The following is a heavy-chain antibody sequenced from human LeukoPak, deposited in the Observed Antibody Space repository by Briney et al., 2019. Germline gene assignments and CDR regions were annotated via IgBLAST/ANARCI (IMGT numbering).Heavy chain of an antibody. CDR3: ASPYTIFGVLSSEYFQH. J-gene: IGHJ1*01. Sequence: ASVRVSCKASGYTFTGYYMHWARQAPGQGLEWMGWINPNSGDTNYAQKFQGRVTMTRDTSISTAYMELSRLRSDDTAVYYCASPYTIFGVLSSEYFQHWGQGTLVTVSS. CDR2: INPNSGDT. CDR1: GYTFTGYY. V-gene: IGHV1-2*02. D-gene: IGHD3-3*01.